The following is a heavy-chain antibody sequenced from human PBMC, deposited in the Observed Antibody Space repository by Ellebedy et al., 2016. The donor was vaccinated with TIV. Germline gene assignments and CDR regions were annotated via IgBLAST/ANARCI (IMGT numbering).Heavy chain of an antibody. CDR2: IRSKPHGGTT. D-gene: IGHD2-15*01. CDR1: GFTFGDFA. J-gene: IGHJ4*02. CDR3: TTDIATTYEQVN. V-gene: IGHV3-49*03. Sequence: GGSLRLXCTGSGFTFGDFAANWFRQAPGKGLERVGFIRSKPHGGTTQYAAPVKGRFSISRDDSKNTLYLQMNSLKTDDTAVYYCTTDIATTYEQVNWGQGTLVTVSS.